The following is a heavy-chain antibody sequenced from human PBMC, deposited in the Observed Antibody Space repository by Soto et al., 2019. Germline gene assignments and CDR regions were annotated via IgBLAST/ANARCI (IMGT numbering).Heavy chain of an antibody. V-gene: IGHV1-46*01. Sequence: GSVEGCCKASGYPFTSYLIHSVREAPGQGLERMGIINPSGGSANYAQKFQGRVTMTRDTSTSTVYMELSSLRSEDTAVYYCARVLGGATPFFVYWGQGTLVTVSS. CDR2: INPSGGSA. D-gene: IGHD1-26*01. CDR1: GYPFTSYL. CDR3: ARVLGGATPFFVY. J-gene: IGHJ4*02.